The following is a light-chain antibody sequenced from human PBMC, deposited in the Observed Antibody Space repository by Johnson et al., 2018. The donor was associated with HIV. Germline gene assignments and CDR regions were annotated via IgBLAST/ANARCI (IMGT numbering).Light chain of an antibody. J-gene: IGLJ1*01. CDR2: DNN. CDR1: SSNIGNNY. Sequence: QSVLTQPPSVSAAPGQKVTISCSGSSSNIGNNYVSWYQQVPGTAPKLLIYDNNRRPSGIPDRFSGSKSGTSATLGITGLQTGDEADYYCGTWDSSLSPHYVFGTGTTVTVL. CDR3: GTWDSSLSPHYV. V-gene: IGLV1-51*01.